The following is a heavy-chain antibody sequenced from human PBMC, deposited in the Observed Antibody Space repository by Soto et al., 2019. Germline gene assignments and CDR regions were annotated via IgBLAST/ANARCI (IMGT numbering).Heavy chain of an antibody. CDR2: VSIGGST. V-gene: IGHV3-23*01. J-gene: IGHJ4*02. CDR3: AKRRGAGGHFDY. CDR1: GFIFSSYD. Sequence: GGSLRLFCAASGFIFSSYDVGWVRQGPGKGLEWVAVVSIGGSTHYADSVRGRFTISRDNSKNTLSLQMNSLTAEDTAVYFCAKRRGAGGHFDYWGQGALVTVSS. D-gene: IGHD2-15*01.